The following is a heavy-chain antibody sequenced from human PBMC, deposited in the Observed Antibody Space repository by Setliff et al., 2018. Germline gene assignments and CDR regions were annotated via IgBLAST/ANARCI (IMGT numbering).Heavy chain of an antibody. CDR3: ARQIDYGDFQYFDY. CDR1: DFSINSGYY. D-gene: IGHD4-17*01. J-gene: IGHJ4*02. CDR2: IYRNGNT. Sequence: PSETLSLTCSVSDFSINSGYYWGWIRQSPGEGLEWIGSIYRNGNTYYNPSLKNRVTISVDTSKNQLSLKLNSVTAADTAVYYCARQIDYGDFQYFDYWGQGTLVTVSS. V-gene: IGHV4-38-2*01.